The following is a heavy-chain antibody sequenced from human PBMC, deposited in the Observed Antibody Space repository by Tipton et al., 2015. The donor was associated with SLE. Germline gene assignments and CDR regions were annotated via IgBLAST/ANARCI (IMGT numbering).Heavy chain of an antibody. J-gene: IGHJ5*02. Sequence: TLSLTCAVYGGSFTGYYWSWIRQPPGKGLEWIGYIHYNRDTNYHPSLKSRVTISVDTSKNQFSLKLTSVTAADTAVYYCARGAVGADDLWGQGTLVTVSS. V-gene: IGHV4-34*01. CDR3: ARGAVGADDL. D-gene: IGHD1-26*01. CDR1: GGSFTGYY. CDR2: IHYNRDT.